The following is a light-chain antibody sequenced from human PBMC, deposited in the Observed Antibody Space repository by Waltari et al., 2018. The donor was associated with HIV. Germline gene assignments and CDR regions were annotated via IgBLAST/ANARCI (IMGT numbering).Light chain of an antibody. J-gene: IGLJ2*01. CDR2: DVS. CDR1: SSVVGGYNY. CDR3: CSYAGNYTFV. Sequence: QSALTQPRSVSGSPGQSVTISCTGTSSVVGGYNYVSWYQQHPGKAPKCMIYDVSTRPSGVPDRFSGSKSGNTASRTISGLQAEDEADYYCCSYAGNYTFVFGGGTKLTVL. V-gene: IGLV2-11*01.